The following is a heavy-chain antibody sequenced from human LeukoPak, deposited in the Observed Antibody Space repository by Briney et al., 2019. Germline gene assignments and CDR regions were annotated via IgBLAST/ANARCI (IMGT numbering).Heavy chain of an antibody. CDR3: AREIHFDSSGQRILHAFDI. J-gene: IGHJ3*02. V-gene: IGHV4-38-2*02. D-gene: IGHD3-22*01. CDR1: GYSISSGYY. Sequence: PSETLSLTCNVSGYSISSGYYWGWIRPPPGKGLQWIGTIYHSGSTYYNPSLKSRVTISVDTSKNQFSLKVNSVTAADTAVYYCAREIHFDSSGQRILHAFDIWGQGTMVTVSS. CDR2: IYHSGST.